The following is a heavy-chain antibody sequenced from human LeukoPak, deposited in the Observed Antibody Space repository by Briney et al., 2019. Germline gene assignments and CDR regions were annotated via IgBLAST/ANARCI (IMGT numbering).Heavy chain of an antibody. CDR1: GFTFNTYW. CDR3: ARDSDWILFDY. CDR2: VNREGTTT. D-gene: IGHD2-2*03. J-gene: IGHJ4*02. Sequence: GSLRLSCAASGFTFNTYWMHWVRQAPGKGLVWVARVNREGTTTAYADSVKGRFIISRDNSKNTLYLQTNNLRAEDTAVYYCARDSDWILFDYWGQGTPVTVSS. V-gene: IGHV3-74*03.